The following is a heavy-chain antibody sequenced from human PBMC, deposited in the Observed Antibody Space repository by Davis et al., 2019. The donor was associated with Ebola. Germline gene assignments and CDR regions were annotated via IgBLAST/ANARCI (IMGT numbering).Heavy chain of an antibody. CDR3: ARMPTVTADHWYFDL. J-gene: IGHJ2*01. V-gene: IGHV4-59*12. CDR1: GGSISSYY. Sequence: MPSETLSLTCTVSGGSISSYYWSWIRQPPGKGLEWIGYIYHSGSTNYNPSLKSRVTISVDTSKNQFSLKLSSVTAADTAVYYCARMPTVTADHWYFDLWGRGTLVAVSS. CDR2: IYHSGST. D-gene: IGHD4-17*01.